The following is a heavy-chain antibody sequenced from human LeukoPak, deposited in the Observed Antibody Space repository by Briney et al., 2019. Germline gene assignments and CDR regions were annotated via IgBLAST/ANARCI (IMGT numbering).Heavy chain of an antibody. CDR2: IYYSGST. CDR1: GGSISSGDYY. V-gene: IGHV4-30-4*01. CDR3: ARGDVLLDAFDI. Sequence: SETLSLTCTVSGGSISSGDYYWSWIRQPPGKGLEWIGYIYYSGSTYYNPSLKSRVTISVDTSKNQFSLKLSSVTAADTAVYYCARGDVLLDAFDIWGQGTMVTVSS. J-gene: IGHJ3*02. D-gene: IGHD3-10*01.